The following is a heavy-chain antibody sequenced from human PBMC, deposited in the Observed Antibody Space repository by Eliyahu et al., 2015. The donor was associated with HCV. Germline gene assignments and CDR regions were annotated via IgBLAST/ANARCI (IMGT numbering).Heavy chain of an antibody. CDR1: GFXFXXXX. D-gene: IGHD3-16*02. CDR2: ISSSGSSI. Sequence: EVXLVESGGGLVQPGGSLRLSCAASGFXFXXXXIXWVRQAPGKGLEWVSYISSSGSSIYYADSVKGRFTISRDNAKNSLYLQMNSLRAEDTAVYYCARGNILQFYEYIWGSYRAESSDYWGQGTLVTVSS. J-gene: IGHJ4*02. CDR3: ARGNILQFYEYIWGSYRAESSDY. V-gene: IGHV3-48*03.